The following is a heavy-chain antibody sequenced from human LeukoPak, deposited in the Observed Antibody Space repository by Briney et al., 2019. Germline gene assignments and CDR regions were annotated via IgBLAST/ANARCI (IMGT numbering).Heavy chain of an antibody. V-gene: IGHV3-7*03. CDR2: IKRDGSDK. D-gene: IGHD3-22*01. J-gene: IGHJ3*02. Sequence: GGSLRLSCVVSGLAFSNYWMTWVRQAPGKGLEWVASIKRDGSDKYYVSSVEGRFTISRDNSKNTLYLQMNSLRAEDTAVYYCARGTYYYDSDAFDIWGQGTMVTVSS. CDR3: ARGTYYYDSDAFDI. CDR1: GLAFSNYW.